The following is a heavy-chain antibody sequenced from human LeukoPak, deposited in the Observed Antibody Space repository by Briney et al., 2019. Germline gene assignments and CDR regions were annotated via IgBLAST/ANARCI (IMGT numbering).Heavy chain of an antibody. J-gene: IGHJ4*02. V-gene: IGHV3-7*01. D-gene: IGHD4/OR15-4a*01. CDR3: ARDTLGEGEDANYAVYYFDY. CDR1: GFRFNTYW. CDR2: IKQDGNEK. Sequence: GGSLRLSCAASGFRFNTYWMSWVRQDPGKGQEWVANIKQDGNEKYYADSVKGRFTISRDNGKNSLDLQMNSLRADDTAVYYCARDTLGEGEDANYAVYYFDYWGQGTLVTVSS.